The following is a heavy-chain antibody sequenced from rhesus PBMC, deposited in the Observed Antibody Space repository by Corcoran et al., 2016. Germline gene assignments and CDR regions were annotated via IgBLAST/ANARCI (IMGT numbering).Heavy chain of an antibody. V-gene: IGHV2-1*01. D-gene: IGHD1-44*01. CDR2: IYWDDDK. CDR1: GFSLSTGGLG. Sequence: QVTLKESGPALVNPTQTLTLTCTFSGFSLSTGGLGVGWIRQPSRQPLVWLAHIYWDDDKRYSTSLKSRLTISKDTSKNQVVLTLTNMDPMDTATYYCARRRIVGTIYSHIDYWGQGVLVTVSS. CDR3: ARRRIVGTIYSHIDY. J-gene: IGHJ4*01.